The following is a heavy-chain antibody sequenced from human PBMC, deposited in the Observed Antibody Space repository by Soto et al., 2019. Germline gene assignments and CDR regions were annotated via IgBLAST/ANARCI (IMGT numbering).Heavy chain of an antibody. CDR1: GFAFSSYA. CDR3: VKIALVTYVRGHMDC. CDR2: VNANGGST. D-gene: IGHD3-16*01. J-gene: IGHJ4*02. V-gene: IGHV3-64D*08. Sequence: GGSLRLSCSASGFAFSSYAMHWVRQAPGKGLEYVSTVNANGGSTYYADSVKGRFTISRDNSKNTVDLQMNSLRPDDTAVYYCVKIALVTYVRGHMDCWGLGTLVTVAS.